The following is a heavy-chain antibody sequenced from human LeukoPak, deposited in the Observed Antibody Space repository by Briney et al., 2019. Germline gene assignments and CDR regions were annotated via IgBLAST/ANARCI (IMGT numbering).Heavy chain of an antibody. J-gene: IGHJ4*02. D-gene: IGHD3-3*01. CDR1: GFTFSSYA. Sequence: GGSLRLSCAASGFTFSSYATSWVRQAPGKGLEWVSAISGSGGSTYYADSVKGRFTISRDNSKNTLYLQMYSLRAEDTAVYYCAKARPPVLRFLEWPSFDYWGQGTLVTVSS. CDR2: ISGSGGST. V-gene: IGHV3-23*01. CDR3: AKARPPVLRFLEWPSFDY.